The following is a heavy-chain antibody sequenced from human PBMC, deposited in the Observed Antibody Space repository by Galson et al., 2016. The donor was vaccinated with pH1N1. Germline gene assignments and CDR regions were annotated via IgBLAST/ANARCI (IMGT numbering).Heavy chain of an antibody. CDR2: TYYRSKWYN. CDR3: ARDRGSKLFHNYGMEV. CDR1: GDSVSSTNCA. J-gene: IGHJ6*02. V-gene: IGHV6-1*01. D-gene: IGHD3-10*01. Sequence: CAISGDSVSSTNCAWDWIRQSPSRGLEWLGRTYYRSKWYNDYAVSVQSRITINPDTSKNQLSLHLNSVTPGDTAVYYCARDRGSKLFHNYGMEVWGQGTTVIVSS.